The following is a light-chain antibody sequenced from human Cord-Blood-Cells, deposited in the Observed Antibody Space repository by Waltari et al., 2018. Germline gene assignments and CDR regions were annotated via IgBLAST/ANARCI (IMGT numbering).Light chain of an antibody. V-gene: IGKV3-11*01. CDR1: QRVSSY. J-gene: IGKJ3*01. CDR2: DAS. CDR3: QQRSNCLFT. Sequence: EIVLTQSPATLSFSPGERATLSCRASQRVSSYLAWYQQKPGQAPRLLIYDASNRATGIPARFSGSGSGTDFTLTISSLEPEDFAVYYCQQRSNCLFTFGPGTKVDIK.